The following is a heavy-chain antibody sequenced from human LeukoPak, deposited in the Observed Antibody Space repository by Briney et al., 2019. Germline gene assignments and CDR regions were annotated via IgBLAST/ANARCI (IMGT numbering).Heavy chain of an antibody. CDR3: ATDPPAHYYGSGSLQFDP. CDR2: ISAYNGNT. J-gene: IGHJ5*02. Sequence: ASVKVSCKASGYTFTSYGISWVRQAPGQGLEWMGWISAYNGNTNYAQKLQGRVTMTTDTSTSTAYMELRSLRSDDTAVYYCATDPPAHYYGSGSLQFDPWGQGTLVTVSS. CDR1: GYTFTSYG. D-gene: IGHD3-10*01. V-gene: IGHV1-18*01.